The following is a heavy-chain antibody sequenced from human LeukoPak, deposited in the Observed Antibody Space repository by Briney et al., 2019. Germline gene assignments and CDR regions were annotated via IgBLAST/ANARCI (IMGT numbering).Heavy chain of an antibody. V-gene: IGHV3-53*01. J-gene: IGHJ4*02. Sequence: PGGSLRLSCAASGFTVSSNYMSWVRQAPGKGLERVSVIYSGGSTYYADSVKGRFTISRDSSKNTLYLQMNSLRADDTAVYYCARYTSLDYWGQGTLVTVSS. CDR2: IYSGGST. CDR1: GFTVSSNY. CDR3: ARYTSLDY.